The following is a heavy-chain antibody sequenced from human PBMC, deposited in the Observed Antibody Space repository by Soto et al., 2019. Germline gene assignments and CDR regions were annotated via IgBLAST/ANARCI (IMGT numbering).Heavy chain of an antibody. Sequence: SETLSLTCILSGGAINSSDHFWCWIRQTPGKGLEWIGSVYYTETTYYNPSLKSPVTISVETSRNTFSLKVNSVTAADTGIYYCARQRVLSTNMFITSFDPWGQGTLVT. CDR2: VYYTETT. J-gene: IGHJ5*02. CDR1: GGAINSSDHF. CDR3: ARQRVLSTNMFITSFDP. V-gene: IGHV4-39*01. D-gene: IGHD3-10*02.